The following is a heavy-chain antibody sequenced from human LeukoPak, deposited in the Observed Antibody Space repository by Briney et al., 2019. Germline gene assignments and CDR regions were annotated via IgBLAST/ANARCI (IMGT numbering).Heavy chain of an antibody. V-gene: IGHV3-23*01. CDR3: ARRGEVSTYYYFES. CDR1: KFTFMNYA. J-gene: IGHJ4*02. CDR2: IGSAGGSI. D-gene: IGHD2/OR15-2a*01. Sequence: GGSLRLSCTASKFTFMNYAMHWVRQAPGKGLEWLSTIGSAGGSIFYADSVKGRFTISRVNSKSTLFLQMDSLRVEDTALYYCARRGEVSTYYYFESWGQGALVTVSS.